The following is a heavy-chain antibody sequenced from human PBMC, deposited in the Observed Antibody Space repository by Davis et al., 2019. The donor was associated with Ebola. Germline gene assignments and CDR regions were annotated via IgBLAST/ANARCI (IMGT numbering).Heavy chain of an antibody. D-gene: IGHD3-3*01. Sequence: ASVTVSCKASGYTFTSYDINWVRQATGQGLEWMGWMNPNSGNTGYAQKFQGRVTMTRNTSISTAYMELSSLRSEDTAVYYCARGPSITIFGVVIMSGGMDVWGQGTTVTVSS. CDR1: GYTFTSYD. V-gene: IGHV1-8*01. J-gene: IGHJ6*02. CDR2: MNPNSGNT. CDR3: ARGPSITIFGVVIMSGGMDV.